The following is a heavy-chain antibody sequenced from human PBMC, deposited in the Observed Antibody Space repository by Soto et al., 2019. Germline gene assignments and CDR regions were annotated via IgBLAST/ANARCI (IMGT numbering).Heavy chain of an antibody. CDR1: GGSISSGDYY. V-gene: IGHV4-30-4*01. CDR3: ARGSYYPNAYCDY. D-gene: IGHD1-26*01. CDR2: IYHSGST. J-gene: IGHJ4*02. Sequence: QVQLQESGPGLVKPSQTLSLTCTVSGGSISSGDYYWSWIRQPPGKGLEWIVYIYHSGSTYQNPSLKSRVTISVDPSKNQFSLKLSSVTAADTAVYYCARGSYYPNAYCDYWGRGTLVTVSS.